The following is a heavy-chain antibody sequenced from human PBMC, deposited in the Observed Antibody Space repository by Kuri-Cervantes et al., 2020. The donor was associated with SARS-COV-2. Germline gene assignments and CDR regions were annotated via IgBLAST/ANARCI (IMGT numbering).Heavy chain of an antibody. D-gene: IGHD1-20*01. CDR2: IYSGGST. Sequence: GGSLRLSCAASGFTVSSNYMSWVRQAPGKGLEWVSVIYSGGSTYYADSVKGRFTISRDNSKNTLYLQMNSLRAEDTAVYYCARDGYNWNDPGAFDIWGQGTMVTVSS. J-gene: IGHJ3*02. CDR3: ARDGYNWNDPGAFDI. V-gene: IGHV3-66*01. CDR1: GFTVSSNY.